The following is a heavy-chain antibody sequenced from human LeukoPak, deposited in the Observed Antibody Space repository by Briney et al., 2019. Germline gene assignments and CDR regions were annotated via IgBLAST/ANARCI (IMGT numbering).Heavy chain of an antibody. V-gene: IGHV3-30*04. Sequence: GGSLRLSCAASGFTFSSYVMHWVRQAPGKGLEWVAIISYDGSNEYYADSVKGRFTISRDNSKNTLYLQMNSLRAEDTAVYYCAKDTGSPLGYWGQGTLVTVSS. CDR1: GFTFSSYV. CDR3: AKDTGSPLGY. J-gene: IGHJ4*02. CDR2: ISYDGSNE. D-gene: IGHD3-10*01.